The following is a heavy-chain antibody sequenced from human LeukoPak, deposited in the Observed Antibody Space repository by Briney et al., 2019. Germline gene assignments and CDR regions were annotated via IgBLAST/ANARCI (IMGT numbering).Heavy chain of an antibody. V-gene: IGHV4-59*01. CDR3: ARDSGGWYRWFDP. Sequence: SETLSLTCTVSGGSISSYYWSWIRQPPGKGLEWIGYIYYSGSTNYNSSLKSRVTISVDTSKNQFSLKLNSVIAADTAVYYCARDSGGWYRWFDPWGQGTLVTVSS. CDR1: GGSISSYY. J-gene: IGHJ5*02. D-gene: IGHD6-19*01. CDR2: IYYSGST.